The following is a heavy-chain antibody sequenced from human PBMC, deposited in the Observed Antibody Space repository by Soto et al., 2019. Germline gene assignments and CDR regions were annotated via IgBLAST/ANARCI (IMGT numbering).Heavy chain of an antibody. J-gene: IGHJ4*02. D-gene: IGHD3-3*01. CDR3: ARDFAYFDS. V-gene: IGHV4-61*08. Sequence: SETLSLTCTVSGGSISSGGYYWSWIRQPPGKGLEWIGYVYHTGRTSYNPSLKSRVSISMDTSKNQFSLNLDSVTAADTAVYFCARDFAYFDSWGQGTLVTVSS. CDR2: VYHTGRT. CDR1: GGSISSGGYY.